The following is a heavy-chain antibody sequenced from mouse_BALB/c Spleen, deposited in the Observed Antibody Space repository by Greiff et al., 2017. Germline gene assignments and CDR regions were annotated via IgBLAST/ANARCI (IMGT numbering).Heavy chain of an antibody. CDR2: IWAGGST. CDR3: ARAPITTVVAPYAMDY. CDR1: GFSLTSYG. Sequence: VQRVESGPGLVAPSQSLSITCTVSGFSLTSYGVHWVRQPPGKGLEWLGVIWAGGSTNYNSALMSRLSISKDNSKSQVFLKMNSLQTDDTAMYYCARAPITTVVAPYAMDYWGQGTSVTVSS. V-gene: IGHV2-9*02. D-gene: IGHD1-1*01. J-gene: IGHJ4*01.